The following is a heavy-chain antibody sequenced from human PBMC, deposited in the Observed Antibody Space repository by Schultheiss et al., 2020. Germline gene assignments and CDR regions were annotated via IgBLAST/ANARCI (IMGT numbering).Heavy chain of an antibody. V-gene: IGHV4-59*01. CDR1: GGSINNYY. CDR2: INHSGST. J-gene: IGHJ4*02. CDR3: ARDRSRIGAPDY. D-gene: IGHD3-16*01. Sequence: SETLSLTCTVSGGSINNYYWSWIRQPAGKGLEWIGEINHSGSTNYNPSLKSRVTISVDTSKNQFSLKLSSVTAADTAVYYCARDRSRIGAPDYWGQGTLVTVSS.